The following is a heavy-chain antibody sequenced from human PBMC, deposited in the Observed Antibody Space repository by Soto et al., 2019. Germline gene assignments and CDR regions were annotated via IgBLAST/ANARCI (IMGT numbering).Heavy chain of an antibody. Sequence: EVQLVESGGGVVRPGGSLRLSCAASGFTFDDYGMSWVRQAPGKGLEWVSGINWNGGSTGYANSVKGRFTISRDNAKXXXYXXXXXXXXXXXXXXXXXXXXXXXXXXXNYYMDVWGKGTTVTVSS. J-gene: IGHJ6*03. CDR2: INWNGGST. CDR3: XXXXXXXXXXXNYYMDV. CDR1: GFTFDDYG. V-gene: IGHV3-20*01.